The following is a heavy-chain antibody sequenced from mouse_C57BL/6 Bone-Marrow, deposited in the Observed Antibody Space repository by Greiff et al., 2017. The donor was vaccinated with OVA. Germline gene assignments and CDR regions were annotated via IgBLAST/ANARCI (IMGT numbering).Heavy chain of an antibody. CDR1: GFTFSSYA. J-gene: IGHJ4*01. V-gene: IGHV5-9-1*02. Sequence: VQLVQSGAGLVKPGASLKLSCAASGFTFSSYAMPWVRQTPEQWLEWVAYISSGGDYTDYADTFKGRSTISRDKARSTPYLQMSSLTSEDSAMYYCTRVVDAMDYGGRGKSVTVSS. CDR3: TRVVDAMDY. CDR2: ISSGGDYT. D-gene: IGHD1-1*02.